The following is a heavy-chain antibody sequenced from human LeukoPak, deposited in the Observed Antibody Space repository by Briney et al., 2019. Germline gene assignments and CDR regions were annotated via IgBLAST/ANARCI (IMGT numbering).Heavy chain of an antibody. V-gene: IGHV3-21*01. Sequence: GGSLRLSCAASGFTVSRNYMSWVRQAPGKGLEWVSSITDRSGYIFYANSVKGRFTVSRDDAKNSVYLQMNSLRVEDTAVYYCARDLRDWGQGTVVTVSS. CDR3: ARDLRD. CDR1: GFTVSRNY. J-gene: IGHJ3*01. CDR2: ITDRSGYI.